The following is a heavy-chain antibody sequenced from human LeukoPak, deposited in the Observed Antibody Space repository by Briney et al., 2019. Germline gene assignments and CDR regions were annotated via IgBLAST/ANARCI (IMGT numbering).Heavy chain of an antibody. CDR3: AKNTLLWFGELLG. J-gene: IGHJ4*02. CDR2: ISGSGGST. D-gene: IGHD3-10*01. CDR1: GFTFSSYI. Sequence: GGSLRLSCAASGFTFSSYIMNCVRQAPGKGLEWVSGISGSGGSTYYADSVKGRFTISRDNSKNTLYLQMNSLRAEDTAVYYCAKNTLLWFGELLGWGQGTLVTVSS. V-gene: IGHV3-23*01.